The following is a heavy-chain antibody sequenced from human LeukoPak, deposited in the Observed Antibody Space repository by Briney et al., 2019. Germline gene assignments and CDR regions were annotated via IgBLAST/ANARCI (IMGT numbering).Heavy chain of an antibody. D-gene: IGHD6-13*01. CDR3: ARRSAAAGTRWFDP. CDR2: IYHSGST. CDR1: GYSISSGYY. V-gene: IGHV4-38-2*01. J-gene: IGHJ5*02. Sequence: SETLSLTCAVSGYSISSGYYWGWIRQPPGKGLDWIGSIYHSGSTYYNPSLKSRVTIPVDTSKNQFSLKLSSVTAADTAVYYCARRSAAAGTRWFDPWGQGTLVTVSS.